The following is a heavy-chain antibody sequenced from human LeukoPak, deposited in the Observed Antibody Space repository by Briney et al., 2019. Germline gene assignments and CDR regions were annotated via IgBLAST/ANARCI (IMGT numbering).Heavy chain of an antibody. J-gene: IGHJ4*02. CDR1: GFTFSSYA. D-gene: IGHD2-15*01. CDR3: AKVVDNLDY. V-gene: IGHV3-64*01. Sequence: GGSLRLSCAASGFTFSSYAMHWVRQAPGKGLEYVSAISSNGGSTYYANSVKGRFTISRDNSKNTLYLQMGSLRAEDMAVYYCAKVVDNLDYWGQGTLVIVSS. CDR2: ISSNGGST.